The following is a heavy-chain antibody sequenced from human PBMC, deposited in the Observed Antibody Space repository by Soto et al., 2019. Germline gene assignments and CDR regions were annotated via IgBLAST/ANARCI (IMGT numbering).Heavy chain of an antibody. CDR2: ITKTGRST. V-gene: IGHV3-23*01. D-gene: IGHD5-12*01. CDR3: TKLTDGFDFASES. J-gene: IGHJ3*01. CDR1: GFRFSDYG. Sequence: EVQLLESGGGLVQPGGSLRISCATSGFRFSDYGINWVRQAPGKGLEWVSGITKTGRSTFLADSVRGRFTISIDNLNNIVYLQMNSLRADDTALYFCTKLTDGFDFASESWGKATMVTVSS.